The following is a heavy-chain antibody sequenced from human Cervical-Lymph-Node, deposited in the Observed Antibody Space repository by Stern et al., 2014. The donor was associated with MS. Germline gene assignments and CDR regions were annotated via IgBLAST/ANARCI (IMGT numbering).Heavy chain of an antibody. CDR2: INAPSGGT. V-gene: IGHV1-2*06. CDR3: ARDKGVGSPSWGLYDYYYALDV. Sequence: QMQLVQSGAEVKKPGASVKVSCKAFGDTYTGDYIHWVRQAPGQGLEWMGRINAPSGGTAYPQRFQGRVTMTRDTSTSTDYMEVNSLRSDDTAVYYCARDKGVGSPSWGLYDYYYALDVWGQGTTVTVSS. D-gene: IGHD3-16*01. CDR1: GDTYTGDY. J-gene: IGHJ6*02.